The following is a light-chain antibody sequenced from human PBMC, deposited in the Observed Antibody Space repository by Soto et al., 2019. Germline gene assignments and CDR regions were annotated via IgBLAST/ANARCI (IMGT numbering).Light chain of an antibody. V-gene: IGKV1-5*01. CDR3: QQYNSYDMWS. Sequence: DILMTQSPSTLSASVGDRVTITCRASQGISKWLAWYQQKPGKAPKLLIYGASSLENGVPSRFSGSGSGTEFPLTISSLQPDDFATYFCQQYNSYDMWSFGQGTKVDLK. CDR2: GAS. CDR1: QGISKW. J-gene: IGKJ1*01.